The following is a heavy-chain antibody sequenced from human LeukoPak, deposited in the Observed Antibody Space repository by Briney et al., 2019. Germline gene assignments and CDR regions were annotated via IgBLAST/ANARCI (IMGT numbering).Heavy chain of an antibody. V-gene: IGHV4-59*08. Sequence: SETLSLTCTVSGGSISSCYWSWIRQPPGMGLEWIGYIYYSGSTNYNPSLKSRVTISVATSKNQFSLKLSSVTAADTAVYYCASPTIAAAGSDAFDIWGQGTMVTVSS. CDR1: GGSISSCY. J-gene: IGHJ3*02. D-gene: IGHD6-13*01. CDR3: ASPTIAAAGSDAFDI. CDR2: IYYSGST.